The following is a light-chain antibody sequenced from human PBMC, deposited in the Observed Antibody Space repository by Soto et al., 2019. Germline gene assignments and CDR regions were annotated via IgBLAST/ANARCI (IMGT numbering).Light chain of an antibody. Sequence: PGERATLSCRASQSVGSYLAWYQQKPGQAPRLLIYGASNRATGIPVRFSGSGSGTDFILTISSLEPEDFALYYCQQRSSWPSITFGPGTKVDV. CDR2: GAS. J-gene: IGKJ3*01. CDR3: QQRSSWPSIT. V-gene: IGKV3-11*01. CDR1: QSVGSY.